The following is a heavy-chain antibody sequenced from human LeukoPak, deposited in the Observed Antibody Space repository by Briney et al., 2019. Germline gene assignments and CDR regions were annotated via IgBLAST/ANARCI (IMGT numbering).Heavy chain of an antibody. V-gene: IGHV3-23*01. CDR1: GFTFSSYA. CDR3: AKEGGTGSRFDY. D-gene: IGHD1-1*01. CDR2: ISGSGTGT. Sequence: GGSLRLSCAASGFTFSSYAMSWVRQAPGKGLYWVSAISGSGTGTYYADSVKGRFTISRDNSKNTLYLQMSSLRAEDTAVYYCAKEGGTGSRFDYWGQGTLVTVSS. J-gene: IGHJ4*02.